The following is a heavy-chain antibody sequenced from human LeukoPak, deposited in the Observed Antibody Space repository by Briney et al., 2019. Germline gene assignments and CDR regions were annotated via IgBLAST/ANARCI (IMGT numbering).Heavy chain of an antibody. J-gene: IGHJ6*04. V-gene: IGHV1-46*01. CDR1: GYTFTSYY. CDR2: INPSGGST. D-gene: IGHD3-10*01. Sequence: GASVKVSRKASGYTFTSYYMHWVRQAPGQGLEWMGIINPSGGSTSYAQKFQGRVTMTRDTSTSTVYMELSSLRSEDTAVYYCARDLDRLLWFGELPPSYYYGMDVWGKGTTVTVSS. CDR3: ARDLDRLLWFGELPPSYYYGMDV.